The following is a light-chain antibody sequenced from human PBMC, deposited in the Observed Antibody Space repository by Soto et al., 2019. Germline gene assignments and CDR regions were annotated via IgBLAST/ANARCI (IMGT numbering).Light chain of an antibody. Sequence: QSALTQPASVSGSPGQSITISCTGTISDVGAYHYFSWYQQFPGKAPKLILYEVSNRPSGISNRFSGFRSGSTASLTVSGLQHEDDAHYSCISYTTAGARVFGGGTKLTVL. CDR2: EVS. V-gene: IGLV2-14*01. J-gene: IGLJ2*01. CDR1: ISDVGAYHY. CDR3: ISYTTAGARV.